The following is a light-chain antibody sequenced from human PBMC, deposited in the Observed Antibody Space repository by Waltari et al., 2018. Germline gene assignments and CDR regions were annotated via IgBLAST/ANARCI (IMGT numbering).Light chain of an antibody. V-gene: IGLV1-47*01. J-gene: IGLJ3*02. CDR3: AAWDDSLSGHWV. Sequence: QSVLTQQPSASRTPGQRVTILSSGSRPHTGSTYVSWYQHLPGTAPKLLIYRNNQRPSGVPDRFSGSKSGTSASLAISGLRSEDEADYYCAAWDDSLSGHWVFGGGTKLTVL. CDR1: RPHTGSTY. CDR2: RNN.